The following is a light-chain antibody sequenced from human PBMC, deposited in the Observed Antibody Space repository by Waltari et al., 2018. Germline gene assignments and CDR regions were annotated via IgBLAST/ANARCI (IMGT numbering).Light chain of an antibody. J-gene: IGLJ3*02. CDR1: PPNIRHND. CDR2: RSN. CDR3: GTWDASLSAWV. Sequence: QSVLTQPPSASGTPGPRDTIPRPGSPPNIRHNDHNLYQQAPGTAPKPLIYRSNQRPSGVPDRFSGSKSGTSASLAISGLRSEDEADYYCGTWDASLSAWVFGGGTKLTVL. V-gene: IGLV1-47*01.